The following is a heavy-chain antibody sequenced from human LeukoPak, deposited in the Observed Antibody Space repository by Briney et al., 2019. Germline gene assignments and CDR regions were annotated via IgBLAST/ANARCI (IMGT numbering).Heavy chain of an antibody. Sequence: GASVKVSCKASGGTFSSYAISWVRQAPGQGLEWMGWISAYNGNTNYAQKLQGRVTMTTDTSTSTAYMELRSLRSDDTAVYYCARVLTVTRNAFDIWGQGTMVTVSS. CDR3: ARVLTVTRNAFDI. CDR1: GGTFSSYA. V-gene: IGHV1-18*01. J-gene: IGHJ3*02. CDR2: ISAYNGNT. D-gene: IGHD4-17*01.